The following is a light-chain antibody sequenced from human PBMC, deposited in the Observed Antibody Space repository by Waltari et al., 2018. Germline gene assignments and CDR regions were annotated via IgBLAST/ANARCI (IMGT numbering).Light chain of an antibody. J-gene: IGLJ2*01. CDR3: CSYAGSAITV. V-gene: IGLV2-23*02. CDR1: SSDVGTYNL. CDR2: DVN. Sequence: QSALTQTATVSGSPGQSITISCTGTSSDVGTYNLVSWYQQHQGKAPTLIIYDVNKRPSGVSNRFSGSKSGNTASLTISGLQAADEANYYCCSYAGSAITVFGGGTKVTVL.